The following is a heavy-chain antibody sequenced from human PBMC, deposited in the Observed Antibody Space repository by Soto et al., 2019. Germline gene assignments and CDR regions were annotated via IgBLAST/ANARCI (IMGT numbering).Heavy chain of an antibody. J-gene: IGHJ6*02. CDR1: GGSISSSDYY. CDR3: ASEPTDWSGSQLYYYGMDV. V-gene: IGHV4-30-4*01. D-gene: IGHD3-3*01. CDR2: ICYSGST. Sequence: SETLSLTCTVSGGSISSSDYYWSWIRQPPGKGLEWIGYICYSGSTYYNPSLKSRVTISVDTSKNQFSLKLSSVTAADTAVYYCASEPTDWSGSQLYYYGMDVWGQGTTVTVSS.